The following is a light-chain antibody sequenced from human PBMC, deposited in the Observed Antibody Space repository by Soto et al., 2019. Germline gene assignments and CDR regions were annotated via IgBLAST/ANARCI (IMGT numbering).Light chain of an antibody. CDR3: ASWDDSLNGPV. Sequence: QSVLTQPPSASGTPGQRVAISCSGSSSDIGTNYVYWYQQVPGTAPKLLIYSNDQRPSGVPDRYSASKSGTSASLAISGLRSEDESDYYCASWDDSLNGPVFGTGTKLTVL. CDR2: SND. CDR1: SSDIGTNY. V-gene: IGLV1-47*02. J-gene: IGLJ1*01.